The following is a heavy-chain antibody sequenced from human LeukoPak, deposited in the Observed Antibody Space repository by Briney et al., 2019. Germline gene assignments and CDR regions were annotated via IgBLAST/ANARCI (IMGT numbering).Heavy chain of an antibody. CDR2: IKQDGSEK. Sequence: PGGSLRLSCAASGFTFSGYWMSWVRQAPGKGLEWVANIKQDGSEKYYVDSVKGRFTISRDNAKNSLYLQMNSLRAEDTAVYYCASEGFYGGNYFDYWGQGTLVTVSS. CDR1: GFTFSGYW. J-gene: IGHJ4*02. D-gene: IGHD4-23*01. CDR3: ASEGFYGGNYFDY. V-gene: IGHV3-7*01.